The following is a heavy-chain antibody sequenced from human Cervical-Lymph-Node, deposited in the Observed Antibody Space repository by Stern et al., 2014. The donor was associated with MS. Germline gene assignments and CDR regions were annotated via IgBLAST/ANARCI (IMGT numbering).Heavy chain of an antibody. V-gene: IGHV1-2*02. J-gene: IGHJ4*02. CDR3: ARGFTIFGVVSGGLSDY. D-gene: IGHD3-3*01. CDR2: INANSGDT. CDR1: GYTFTAYY. Sequence: VQLVESGAEVKRPGASVKVSCKASGYTFTAYYIHWVRQAPGQGLEWMGWINANSGDTNSVEKFQGRVTMTRDTSIGTVYMELRSLRSDDTAVYYCARGFTIFGVVSGGLSDYWGQGTLITVSS.